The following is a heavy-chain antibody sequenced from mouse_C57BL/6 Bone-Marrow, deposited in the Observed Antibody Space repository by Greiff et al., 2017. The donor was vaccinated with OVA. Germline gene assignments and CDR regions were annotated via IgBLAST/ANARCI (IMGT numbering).Heavy chain of an antibody. J-gene: IGHJ2*01. D-gene: IGHD1-2*01. CDR1: GFNFNDDS. V-gene: IGHV14-4*01. CDR2: IDPENGDT. Sequence: VQLQQSGAELVRPGASVKLSCTASGFNFNDDSMHWVKQRPEQGLEWIGWIDPENGDTEYASKFQGKATLTADTSSNTAYLQLSRLTSEDTAAKYFTTGYYYFDYWGQGTTLTVSS. CDR3: TTGYYYFDY.